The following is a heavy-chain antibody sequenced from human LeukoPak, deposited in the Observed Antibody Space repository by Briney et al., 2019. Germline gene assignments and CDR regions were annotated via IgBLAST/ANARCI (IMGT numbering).Heavy chain of an antibody. J-gene: IGHJ3*02. Sequence: QPGRSLRLSCAASGFTFDDYAMHWVRQAPGKGLEWVSGISWNSGSIGYADSVKGRFTISRDNAKNSLYLQMNSLRAEDTALYYCAKDMRRWLQFGAFDIWGQGTMVTVSS. CDR1: GFTFDDYA. CDR3: AKDMRRWLQFGAFDI. CDR2: ISWNSGSI. V-gene: IGHV3-9*01. D-gene: IGHD5-24*01.